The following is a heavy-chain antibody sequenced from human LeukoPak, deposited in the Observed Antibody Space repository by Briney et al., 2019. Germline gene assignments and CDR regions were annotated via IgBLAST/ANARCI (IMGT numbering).Heavy chain of an antibody. D-gene: IGHD7-27*01. V-gene: IGHV3-48*03. CDR2: ISSSGSTI. CDR1: GFTFSSYE. Sequence: PGGSLRLSCAASGFTFSSYEMNWVRQAPGKGLEWVSKISSSGSTINYADSVKGRFTISRDNSQNTLYLQMNSLRAEDTAVYYCAKASELGRGYFHYWGQGTLVTVSS. CDR3: AKASELGRGYFHY. J-gene: IGHJ4*02.